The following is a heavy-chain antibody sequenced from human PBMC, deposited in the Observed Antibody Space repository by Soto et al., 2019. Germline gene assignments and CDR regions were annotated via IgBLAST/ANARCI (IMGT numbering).Heavy chain of an antibody. J-gene: IGHJ4*02. V-gene: IGHV1-18*04. CDR2: ISAYNGNA. D-gene: IGHD3-10*01. CDR3: ARDAAPMVRGGGTWSY. Sequence: QVQLVQSGAEVKKPGASVKVSCKASGYTFTSYGISWVRQAPGQGLEWMGWISAYNGNANYAQKLQGRVTMTTDTSTSRAYMELRSLRSEDTAVYYCARDAAPMVRGGGTWSYWGQGTLVTVSS. CDR1: GYTFTSYG.